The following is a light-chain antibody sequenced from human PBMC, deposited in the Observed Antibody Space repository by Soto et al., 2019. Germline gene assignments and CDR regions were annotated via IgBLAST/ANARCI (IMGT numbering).Light chain of an antibody. CDR2: AAS. V-gene: IGKV1-33*01. Sequence: DIQMTQSPSSLSASVGYIFTITCLASQSIISYLNWYQQQPGKAPQLLIYAASNLETGVPSRFSGSGSGTDFTSTISSLQPEDIATYYCQQYDNLPLLTFGGGTKVDIK. J-gene: IGKJ4*01. CDR1: QSIISY. CDR3: QQYDNLPLLT.